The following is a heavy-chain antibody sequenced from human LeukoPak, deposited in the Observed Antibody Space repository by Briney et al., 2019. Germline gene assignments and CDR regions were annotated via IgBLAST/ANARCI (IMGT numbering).Heavy chain of an antibody. D-gene: IGHD1-1*01. CDR3: TRDRSGQD. Sequence: GGSLRLSCAASGFTFSNYWMSWVRQAPGKGLQWVANIKQDGSEKYYVDSVKGRFTISRDNAKNSLYLQMNSLRAEDTAVYYCTRDRSGQDWGQGTLVTVPS. CDR1: GFTFSNYW. V-gene: IGHV3-7*05. J-gene: IGHJ4*02. CDR2: IKQDGSEK.